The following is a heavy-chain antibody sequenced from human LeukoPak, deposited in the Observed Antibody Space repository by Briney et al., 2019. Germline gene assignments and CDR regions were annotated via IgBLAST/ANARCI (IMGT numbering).Heavy chain of an antibody. CDR1: GYTFTGYY. J-gene: IGHJ4*02. V-gene: IGHV1-2*02. CDR3: ARVGGGYPDY. Sequence: ASVKVSCKASGYTFTGYYMYWMRQAPGQGLEWMGWINPNSGGTNYAQKFQGRVTMTRDTSTSTVYMELSSLRSEDTAVYYCARVGGGYPDYWGQGTLVTVSS. D-gene: IGHD1-26*01. CDR2: INPNSGGT.